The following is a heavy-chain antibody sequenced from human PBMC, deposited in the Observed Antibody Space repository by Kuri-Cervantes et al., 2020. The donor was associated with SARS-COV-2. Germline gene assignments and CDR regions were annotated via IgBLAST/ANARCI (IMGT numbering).Heavy chain of an antibody. V-gene: IGHV4-34*01. CDR3: ARGSGIAARPSTYSWFDP. J-gene: IGHJ5*02. D-gene: IGHD6-6*01. CDR1: GGSFSGYY. CDR2: INHSGST. Sequence: GSLRLSCAVYGGSFSGYYWSWIRQPPGKGLEWIGEINHSGSTNYNPSLKSRVTISVDTSKNQFSLQLSSVTAADTAVYYCARGSGIAARPSTYSWFDPWGQGTLVTVSS.